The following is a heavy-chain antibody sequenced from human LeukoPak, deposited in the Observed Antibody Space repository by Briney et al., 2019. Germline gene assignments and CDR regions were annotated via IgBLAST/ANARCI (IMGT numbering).Heavy chain of an antibody. V-gene: IGHV3-15*01. J-gene: IGHJ4*02. D-gene: IGHD3-16*01. CDR1: GFIFSNAW. CDR2: IKSKVNGEIT. Sequence: GGSLRLSCAASGFIFSNAWMTWVRQAPGKGLEWVGRIKSKVNGEITDYGAPVKGRFGISRDDSKHMVYLQMNSLKSEDTAMYYCTKDLPFTRGGVIVYWGQGTLVTVSS. CDR3: TKDLPFTRGGVIVY.